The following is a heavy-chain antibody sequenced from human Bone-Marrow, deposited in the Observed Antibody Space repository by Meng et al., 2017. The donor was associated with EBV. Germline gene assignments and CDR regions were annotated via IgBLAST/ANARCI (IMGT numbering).Heavy chain of an antibody. D-gene: IGHD3-10*01. J-gene: IGHJ4*02. CDR2: LIPMSDAP. CDR3: ASESGRGFTPDY. V-gene: IGHV1-69*01. Sequence: QVRVVRSGVEVKRPGSSVEVTCWTSGGTFRSDAVSWVRQAPGQGLEWMGGLIPMSDAPHYAQKFQGRVTITADESTSTHYMHLSGLTSDDTAVYYCASESGRGFTPDYWGQGTLVTVSS. CDR1: GGTFRSDA.